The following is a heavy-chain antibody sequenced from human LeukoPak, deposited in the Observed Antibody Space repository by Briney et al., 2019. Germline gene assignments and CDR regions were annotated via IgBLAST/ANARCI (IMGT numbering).Heavy chain of an antibody. CDR3: ARDQAYYFSFADY. D-gene: IGHD2/OR15-2a*01. V-gene: IGHV3-33*01. CDR1: GFTFSNYG. Sequence: PGRSLRLSCAASGFTFSNYGMHWVRRAPGKGLEWVAVVFYDGSNKHYADFVRGRFTISRDDSKNTLYLQMNDLRAEDTAVYYCARDQAYYFSFADYWGQGNLVTVSS. J-gene: IGHJ4*02. CDR2: VFYDGSNK.